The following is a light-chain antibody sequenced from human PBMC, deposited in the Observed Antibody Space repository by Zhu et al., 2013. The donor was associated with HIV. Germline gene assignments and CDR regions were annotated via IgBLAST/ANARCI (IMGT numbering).Light chain of an antibody. CDR2: DAS. Sequence: DIQMTQSPSLLSASVEDTVKITCRASQGISSHLAWYQQKPGKAPKLLIYDASSLESGVPSRFSGSGSGTEFTLTISSLQPDDFATYYCQQYNSYSTFGQGTKLEIK. CDR3: QQYNSYST. J-gene: IGKJ2*01. V-gene: IGKV1-5*01. CDR1: QGISSH.